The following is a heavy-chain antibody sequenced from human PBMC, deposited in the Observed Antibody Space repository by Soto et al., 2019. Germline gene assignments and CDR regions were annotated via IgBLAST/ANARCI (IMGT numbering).Heavy chain of an antibody. D-gene: IGHD6-6*01. CDR1: GGSISSGGYF. CDR2: IYYSGST. Sequence: QVQLQESGPGLVKPSQNLSLTCTVSGGSISSGGYFWSWIRQHPGKGLEWIGFIYYSGSTYYNPSLKSRVTISVDTSKNQFSLKLSSVSAADTAVYYCAREGAAPYYYYGMDVWGQGTTVTVSS. V-gene: IGHV4-31*03. CDR3: AREGAAPYYYYGMDV. J-gene: IGHJ6*02.